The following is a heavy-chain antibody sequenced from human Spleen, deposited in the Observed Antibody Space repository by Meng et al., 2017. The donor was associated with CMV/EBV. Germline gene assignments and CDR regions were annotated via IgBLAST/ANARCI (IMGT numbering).Heavy chain of an antibody. CDR2: IIPIFGTA. Sequence: SVKVSCKASGYTFTSYYMHWVRQAPGQGLEWMGGIIPIFGTANYAQKFQGRVTITTDESTSTAYMELSSLRSEDTAVYYCARGQEAEGYYYYGMDVWGQGTTVTVSS. CDR3: ARGQEAEGYYYYGMDV. V-gene: IGHV1-69*05. CDR1: GYTFTSYY. J-gene: IGHJ6*02.